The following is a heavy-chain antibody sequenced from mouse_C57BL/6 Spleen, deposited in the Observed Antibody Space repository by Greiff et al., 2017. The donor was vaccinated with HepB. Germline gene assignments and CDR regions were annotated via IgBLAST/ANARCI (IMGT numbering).Heavy chain of an antibody. CDR3: ARGGYGNSFAY. CDR2: IWSGGST. CDR1: GFSLTSYG. Sequence: QVQLKQSGPGLVQPSQSLSITCTVSGFSLTSYGVHWVRQSPGKGLEWLGVIWSGGSTDYNAAFISRLSISKDNSKSQVFFKMNSLQADDTAIYYCARGGYGNSFAYWGQGTLVTVSA. D-gene: IGHD2-1*01. J-gene: IGHJ3*01. V-gene: IGHV2-2*01.